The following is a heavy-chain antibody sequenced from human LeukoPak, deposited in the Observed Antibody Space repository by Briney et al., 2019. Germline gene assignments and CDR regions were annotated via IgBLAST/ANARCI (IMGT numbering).Heavy chain of an antibody. D-gene: IGHD1-26*01. Sequence: PSETLSLTCAVYGGSFSGYYWSWIRQPPGKGLEWIGEINHSGSTNYNPSLKSRVTISVDTSKNQFSLKLSFVTAADTAVYYCAKMGSGSYLTYYYYMDVWGKGTAVTVSS. CDR1: GGSFSGYY. CDR3: AKMGSGSYLTYYYYMDV. V-gene: IGHV4-34*01. CDR2: INHSGST. J-gene: IGHJ6*03.